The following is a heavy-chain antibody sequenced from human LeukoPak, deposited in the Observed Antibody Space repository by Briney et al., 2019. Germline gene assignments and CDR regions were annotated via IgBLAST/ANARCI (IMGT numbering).Heavy chain of an antibody. J-gene: IGHJ1*01. CDR3: ARVLSISTAGVPSLQH. Sequence: ASVKVSCKASGYPFTGYYIHWVRQAPGQGLEWMGWINPNSGDTSYAQKFQGRVTMTRDTSIRTAYMELSRLRSDDTAVYYCARVLSISTAGVPSLQHWGQGTLVTVSS. V-gene: IGHV1-2*02. CDR2: INPNSGDT. D-gene: IGHD6-13*01. CDR1: GYPFTGYY.